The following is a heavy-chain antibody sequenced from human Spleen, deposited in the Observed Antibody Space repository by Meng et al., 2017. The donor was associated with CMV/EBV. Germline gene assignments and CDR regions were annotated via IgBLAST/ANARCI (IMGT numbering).Heavy chain of an antibody. Sequence: VTFNKYGMHWVRQAPGRGLEWVAVIWYDGSNQYYGDSVKGRFTISRDNSKNTLYLQMNSLRAEDTAVYYCVRDSTVYSSAWSVGFDYWGQGTLVTVSS. J-gene: IGHJ4*02. CDR2: IWYDGSNQ. D-gene: IGHD6-25*01. CDR3: VRDSTVYSSAWSVGFDY. V-gene: IGHV3-33*01. CDR1: VTFNKYG.